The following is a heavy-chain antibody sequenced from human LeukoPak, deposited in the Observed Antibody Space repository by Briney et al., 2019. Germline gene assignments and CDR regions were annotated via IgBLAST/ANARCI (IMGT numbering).Heavy chain of an antibody. Sequence: PSETLSLTCTVSGGSISSYYWSWIRQPPGKGLEWIGYIYYGGSTNYNPSLKSRVTISVHTSKNQFSLKLNSVTAADTAVYYCARGAVGATPYYYYYGMDVWGQGTTVTVSS. CDR2: IYYGGST. V-gene: IGHV4-59*08. CDR3: ARGAVGATPYYYYYGMDV. D-gene: IGHD1-26*01. J-gene: IGHJ6*02. CDR1: GGSISSYY.